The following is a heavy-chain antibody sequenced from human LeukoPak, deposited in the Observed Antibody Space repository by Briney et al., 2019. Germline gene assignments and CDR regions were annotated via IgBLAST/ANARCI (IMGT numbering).Heavy chain of an antibody. V-gene: IGHV7-4-1*02. CDR1: GYTFTNSG. CDR2: INPNTGNP. D-gene: IGHD6-6*01. J-gene: IGHJ4*02. CDR3: AKEGSGSSLEY. Sequence: ASVKVSCKASGYTFTNSGLNWVRQAPGQGLEWMGWINPNTGNPTYAQGFAGRFVFSLHTSVSTTYLQISSLKAEDTAMYYCAKEGSGSSLEYWGQGTLVTVSS.